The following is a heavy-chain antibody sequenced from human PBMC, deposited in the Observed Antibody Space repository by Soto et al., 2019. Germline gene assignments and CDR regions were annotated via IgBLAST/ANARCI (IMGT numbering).Heavy chain of an antibody. V-gene: IGHV3-66*01. CDR3: ARDRGPAAALFDY. D-gene: IGHD2-2*01. Sequence: GGSLRLCCAASGFTVSSNYMSWVRQAPGKGLEWVSVIYSGGSTYYADSVKGRFTISRDNSKNTLYLQMNSLRAEDTAAYYCARDRGPAAALFDYWGQGTLVTVS. CDR2: IYSGGST. CDR1: GFTVSSNY. J-gene: IGHJ4*02.